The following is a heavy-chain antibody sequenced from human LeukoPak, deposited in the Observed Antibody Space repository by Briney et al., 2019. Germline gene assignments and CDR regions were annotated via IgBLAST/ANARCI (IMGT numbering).Heavy chain of an antibody. CDR1: GGTFSSYA. J-gene: IGHJ3*02. V-gene: IGHV1-69*04. CDR3: ALSSGYTSDAFDI. Sequence: SVKVSCKASGGTFSSYAISWVRQAPGQGLEWMGRIIPILGITNYAQKFQGRVTITADKSTSTAYMELSSLRSEDTAVYYCALSSGYTSDAFDIWGQGTMVTVSS. CDR2: IIPILGIT. D-gene: IGHD3-22*01.